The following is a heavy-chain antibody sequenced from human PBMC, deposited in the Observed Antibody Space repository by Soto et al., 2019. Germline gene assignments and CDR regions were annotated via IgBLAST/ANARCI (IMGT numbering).Heavy chain of an antibody. Sequence: SETLSLTCAVYGGSFSGYYWSWIRQPPGKGLEWIGEINHSGSTNYNPSLKSRVTISVDTSKNQFSLKLSSVTAADTAVYYCAREESSSSSYSVVYWGQGTLVTVSS. CDR3: AREESSSSSYSVVY. D-gene: IGHD6-6*01. CDR2: INHSGST. J-gene: IGHJ4*02. V-gene: IGHV4-34*01. CDR1: GGSFSGYY.